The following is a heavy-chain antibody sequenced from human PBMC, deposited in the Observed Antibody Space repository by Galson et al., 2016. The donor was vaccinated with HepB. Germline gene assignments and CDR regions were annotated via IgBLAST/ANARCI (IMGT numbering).Heavy chain of an antibody. J-gene: IGHJ4*02. Sequence: SLRLSCAGSGFTFSRYAMLWVRQAPGKGLEYVSSISSKGGSTYYADSMKGRLSISRDNSKNTLYLQMNSLRAEDTAVYYCAKGGYFDWFDYWGQGTLATVSS. CDR2: ISSKGGST. D-gene: IGHD3-9*01. V-gene: IGHV3-64*04. CDR3: AKGGYFDWFDY. CDR1: GFTFSRYA.